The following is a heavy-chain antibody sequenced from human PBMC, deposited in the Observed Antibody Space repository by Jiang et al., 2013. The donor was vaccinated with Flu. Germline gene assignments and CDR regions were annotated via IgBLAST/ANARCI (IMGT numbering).Heavy chain of an antibody. CDR1: GYTLTELS. J-gene: IGHJ5*02. V-gene: IGHV1-24*01. CDR2: FDPEDGET. CDR3: TTDLGFAWFDP. Sequence: SGAEVKKPGASVKVSCKVSGYTLTELSMYWVRQAPGKGLEWMGGFDPEDGETVYAQKFQGRVTMTEDTSTDTAYLELSCLRSEDTAVYYCTTDLGFAWFDPWGQGTLVTVSP. D-gene: IGHD3-16*01.